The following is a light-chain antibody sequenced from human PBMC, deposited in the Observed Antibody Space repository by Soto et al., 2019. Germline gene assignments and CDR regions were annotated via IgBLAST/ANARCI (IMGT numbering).Light chain of an antibody. CDR3: QKYNSPPWT. V-gene: IGKV1-27*01. Sequence: DIPMTQSPSSLSASVGDRVTITCRASQGISNYLAWYQQKPGKVPKLLIYAASTLQPGVPSRFSGSGSGTDFTLTIGSLQSEDVATYYCQKYNSPPWTFGQGTKVEVK. J-gene: IGKJ1*01. CDR1: QGISNY. CDR2: AAS.